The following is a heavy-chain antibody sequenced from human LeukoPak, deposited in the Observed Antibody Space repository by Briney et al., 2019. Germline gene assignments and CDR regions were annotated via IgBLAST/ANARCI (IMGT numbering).Heavy chain of an antibody. V-gene: IGHV1-2*04. CDR1: GYTFTGYY. CDR2: TNPNSGGT. CDR3: ARSPYCSSTSCYYWFDP. J-gene: IGHJ5*02. Sequence: ASVKVSCKASGYTFTGYYMHWVRQAPGQGLEWMGWTNPNSGGTNYAQKFQGWVTMTRDTSISTAYMELSRLRSDDTAVYYCARSPYCSSTSCYYWFDPWGQGTLVTVSS. D-gene: IGHD2-2*01.